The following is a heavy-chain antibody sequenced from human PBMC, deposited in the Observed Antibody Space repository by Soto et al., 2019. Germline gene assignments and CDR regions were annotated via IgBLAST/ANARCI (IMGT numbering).Heavy chain of an antibody. V-gene: IGHV3-23*01. CDR1: GFTFNIYA. J-gene: IGHJ4*02. Sequence: EVQLLESGGGLVQPGGSLRLSWAASGFTFNIYAMTWVRQAPGKGLEWVSAISKSADTTYYADSVKGRFTISRDNSKNTVYLQRNSLRVEGTAVYYCAKDQKGHWNYALLFDYWGQGSLVTVSS. CDR3: AKDQKGHWNYALLFDY. D-gene: IGHD1-7*01. CDR2: ISKSADTT.